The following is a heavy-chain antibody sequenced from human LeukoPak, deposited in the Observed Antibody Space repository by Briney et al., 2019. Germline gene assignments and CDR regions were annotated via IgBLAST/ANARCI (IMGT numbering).Heavy chain of an antibody. CDR1: GFTFSSYG. J-gene: IGHJ4*02. D-gene: IGHD4-4*01. CDR2: IWYDGSNK. CDR3: ARDTRLHDFDY. Sequence: GGSPRLSCAASGFTFSSYGMPWVRQAPGKGLEWVAVIWYDGSNKYYADSVKGRFTISRDNSKNTLYLQMNSLRAEDTAVYYCARDTRLHDFDYWGQGTLVTVSS. V-gene: IGHV3-33*01.